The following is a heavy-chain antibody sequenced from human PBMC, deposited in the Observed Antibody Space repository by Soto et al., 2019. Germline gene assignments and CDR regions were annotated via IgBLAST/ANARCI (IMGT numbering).Heavy chain of an antibody. CDR1: GYTFTGYY. D-gene: IGHD4-17*01. Sequence: ASVKVSCKASGYTFTGYYMHWVRQAPGQGLEWMGWINPYNGNTNYAQKLQGRVTMTTDTSTSTAYMELRSLRSDDTAVYYCAREYDYGDYDDAFDIWGQGTMVTVSS. CDR3: AREYDYGDYDDAFDI. CDR2: INPYNGNT. V-gene: IGHV1-18*04. J-gene: IGHJ3*02.